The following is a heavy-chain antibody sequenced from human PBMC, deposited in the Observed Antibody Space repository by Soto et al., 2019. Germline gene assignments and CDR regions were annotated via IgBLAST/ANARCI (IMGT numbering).Heavy chain of an antibody. V-gene: IGHV4-61*08. CDR2: IAFDGRT. CDR3: ARLPDIFGRPFDF. CDR1: GGSVSRRGFY. J-gene: IGHJ4*02. Sequence: PSETLSLTCSVSGGSVSRRGFYWTWIRQPPGKGLEWLGYIAFDGRTHYSPSLNSRVTMSLDTSDTQLSLKLASVTAADTAIYYCARLPDIFGRPFDFWGQGILVTVSS. D-gene: IGHD3-9*01.